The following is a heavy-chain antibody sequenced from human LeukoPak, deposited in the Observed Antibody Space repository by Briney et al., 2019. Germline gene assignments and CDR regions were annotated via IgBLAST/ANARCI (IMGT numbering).Heavy chain of an antibody. CDR1: GFTFSSYG. V-gene: IGHV3-33*01. CDR3: AREGYFSRFDY. D-gene: IGHD3-9*01. CDR2: MWYDGSNK. J-gene: IGHJ4*02. Sequence: GGSLRLSCAASGFTFSSYGMHWVRQAPGKGLEWVAVMWYDGSNKYYADSVKGRFTISRDNSKNTLYLQMNSLRAEDTAVYYCAREGYFSRFDYWGQGTLVTVSP.